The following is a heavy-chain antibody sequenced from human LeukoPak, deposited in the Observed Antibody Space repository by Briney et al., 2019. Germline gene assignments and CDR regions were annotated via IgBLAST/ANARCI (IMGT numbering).Heavy chain of an antibody. Sequence: PSETLSLTCTVSGGSISSSSYYWGWIRQPPGKGLEWIGSIYYSGSTYYNPSLKSRVTISVDTSKNQFSLKLSSVTAADTAVYYCARDGRFPPEVLPRYFDYWGQGTLVTVSS. CDR2: IYYSGST. D-gene: IGHD1-26*01. CDR3: ARDGRFPPEVLPRYFDY. CDR1: GGSISSSSYY. V-gene: IGHV4-39*07. J-gene: IGHJ4*02.